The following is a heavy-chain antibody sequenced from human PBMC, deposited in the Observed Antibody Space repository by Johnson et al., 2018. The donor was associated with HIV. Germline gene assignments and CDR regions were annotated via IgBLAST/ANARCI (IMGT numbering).Heavy chain of an antibody. CDR3: ARSPLTGDPRGAFDI. J-gene: IGHJ3*02. V-gene: IGHV3-30-3*01. CDR1: GFTFSSYA. D-gene: IGHD7-27*01. Sequence: QEQLVESGGGVVQPGRSLRLSCAASGFTFSSYAMHWVRQAPGKGLECVAVISYDGSNKYYADSVKGRFTISRDNSKNTLYLQMNSLRAEDTAVYYCARSPLTGDPRGAFDIWGQGTMVTVSS. CDR2: ISYDGSNK.